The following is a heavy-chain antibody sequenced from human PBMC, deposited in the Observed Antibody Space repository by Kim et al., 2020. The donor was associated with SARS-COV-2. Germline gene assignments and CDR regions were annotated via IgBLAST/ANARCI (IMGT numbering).Heavy chain of an antibody. CDR3: ARDLGLIAAAGFYYYYGMDV. V-gene: IGHV1-46*01. Sequence: ASVKVSCKASGYTFTSYYMHWVRQAPGQGLEWMGIINPSGGSTSYAQKFQGRVTMTRDTSTSTVYMELSSLRSEDTAVYYCARDLGLIAAAGFYYYYGMDVWGQGTTVTVSS. J-gene: IGHJ6*02. D-gene: IGHD6-13*01. CDR2: INPSGGST. CDR1: GYTFTSYY.